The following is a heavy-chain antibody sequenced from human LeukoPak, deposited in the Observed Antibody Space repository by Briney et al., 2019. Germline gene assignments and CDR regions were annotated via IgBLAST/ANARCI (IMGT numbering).Heavy chain of an antibody. V-gene: IGHV4-34*01. CDR3: ARQSPRRIFGVSTPVAY. CDR2: INHSGST. CDR1: GGSFSGYY. J-gene: IGHJ4*02. D-gene: IGHD3-3*01. Sequence: SETLSLTCAVYGGSFSGYYWSWIRQPPGKGLEWIGEINHSGSTNYNPSLKSRVTISVDTSKNQFSLKLSSVTAADTAVYYCARQSPRRIFGVSTPVAYWGQGTLVTVSS.